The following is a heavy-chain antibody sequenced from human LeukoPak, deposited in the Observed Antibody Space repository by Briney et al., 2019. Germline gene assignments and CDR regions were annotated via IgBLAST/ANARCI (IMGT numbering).Heavy chain of an antibody. J-gene: IGHJ6*03. CDR3: ARSYYDFWSGYSYYYYYMDV. CDR2: IYHSGST. D-gene: IGHD3-3*01. V-gene: IGHV4-38-2*02. CDR1: GYSISSGYY. Sequence: PSETLSLTCTVSGYSISSGYYWGWIRQPPGKGLGWIGSIYHSGSTYYNPSLKSRVTISVDTSKNQFSLKLSSVTAADTAVYYCARSYYDFWSGYSYYYYYMDVWGKGTTVTVSS.